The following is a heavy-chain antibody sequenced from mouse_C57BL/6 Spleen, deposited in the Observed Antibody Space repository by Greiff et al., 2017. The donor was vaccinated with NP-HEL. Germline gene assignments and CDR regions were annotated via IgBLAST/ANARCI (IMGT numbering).Heavy chain of an antibody. J-gene: IGHJ4*01. CDR2: IYPRSGNT. D-gene: IGHD1-1*01. CDR1: GYTFTSYG. Sequence: QVQLQQSGAELARPGASVKLSCKASGYTFTSYGISWVKQRTGQGLEWIGEIYPRSGNTYYNEKFKGKATLTADNSSSPAYMELRILTSEDSPVYFCARGGYGSSYEDYAMDYWGQGTSVTVSS. CDR3: ARGGYGSSYEDYAMDY. V-gene: IGHV1-81*01.